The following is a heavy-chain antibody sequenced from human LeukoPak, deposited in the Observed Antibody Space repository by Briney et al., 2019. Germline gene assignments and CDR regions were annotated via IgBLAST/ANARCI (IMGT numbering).Heavy chain of an antibody. CDR3: ARVPLFGVVINPYYYYYGMDV. D-gene: IGHD3-3*01. CDR1: GYTFTSYD. Sequence: ASVKVPCKGSGYTFTSYDINWVRQAPGQGLEWMGWMNPNSGNTGYAQKFQGRVTMTRNTSISTAYMELSSLRSEDTAVYYCARVPLFGVVINPYYYYYGMDVWGQGTTVTVSS. J-gene: IGHJ6*02. V-gene: IGHV1-8*01. CDR2: MNPNSGNT.